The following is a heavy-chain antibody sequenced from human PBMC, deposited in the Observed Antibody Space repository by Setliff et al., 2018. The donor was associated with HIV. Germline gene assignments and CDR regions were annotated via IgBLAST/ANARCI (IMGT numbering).Heavy chain of an antibody. V-gene: IGHV4-4*02. CDR3: ARGDTTWPTQLLDV. CDR2: IYHSGSI. CDR1: GASISSGHY. D-gene: IGHD2-2*01. Sequence: SETLSLTCAVPGASISSGHYWSWVRQPPGKGLEWIGEIYHSGSINHNPSLRSRVIMSVDKSKNQFSLRLTSVTAADTAVYYCARGDTTWPTQLLDVWGKGTTVTVSS. J-gene: IGHJ6*04.